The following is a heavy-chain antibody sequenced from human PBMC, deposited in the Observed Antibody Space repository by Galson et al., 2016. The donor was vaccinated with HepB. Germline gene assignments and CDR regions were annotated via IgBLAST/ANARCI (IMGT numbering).Heavy chain of an antibody. J-gene: IGHJ4*02. CDR3: SSPAALRGAYYRFDY. CDR2: MYYTGST. V-gene: IGHV4-39*01. CDR1: GGSISSADYY. Sequence: SETLSLTCTVSGGSISSADYYWGWIRQPPGKGLEWIGSMYYTGSTYYNPSLKSRVTMSLDTSKNQFSLKLNSVTAADTAVYYCSSPAALRGAYYRFDYWGQGILVTVSS. D-gene: IGHD1-26*01.